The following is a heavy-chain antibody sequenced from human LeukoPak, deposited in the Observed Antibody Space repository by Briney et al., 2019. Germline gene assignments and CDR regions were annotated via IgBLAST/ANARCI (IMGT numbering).Heavy chain of an antibody. CDR3: ARAYHYYYYYYYMDV. D-gene: IGHD3-22*01. CDR1: GGSISSYY. Sequence: SETLSLTCTVSGGSISSYYWSWIRQPPGKGLEWIGYIYYSGSTNYNPSLKSRVTISVDTSKNQFSLKLSSVTAVDTAVYYCARAYHYYYYYYYMDVWGKGTTVTVSS. CDR2: IYYSGST. V-gene: IGHV4-59*01. J-gene: IGHJ6*03.